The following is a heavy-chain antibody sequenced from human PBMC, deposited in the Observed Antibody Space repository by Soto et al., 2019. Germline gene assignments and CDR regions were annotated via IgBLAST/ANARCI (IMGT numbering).Heavy chain of an antibody. CDR3: VGTPTGSTYLAWFDP. J-gene: IGHJ5*02. Sequence: SETLSLTCIVSGTSISSGDYYWSWIRQRPGGGLEWLGYMFYGGSPHYNPSLKSRVTILVDTSNNQLSLRLTSLTAADTAVYYCVGTPTGSTYLAWFDPWGQGTPVTVSS. CDR1: GTSISSGDYY. D-gene: IGHD1-7*01. V-gene: IGHV4-31*03. CDR2: MFYGGSP.